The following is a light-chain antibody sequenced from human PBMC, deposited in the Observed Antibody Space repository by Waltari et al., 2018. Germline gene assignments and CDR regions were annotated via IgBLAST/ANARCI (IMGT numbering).Light chain of an antibody. CDR1: KLGDKY. V-gene: IGLV3-1*01. CDR2: QDS. CDR3: QAWDSSTVV. Sequence: SYELTQPPSVSVSPGQTASITCSGDKLGDKYACWYQQKPGQSPVLVIYQDSKRPSGIPERFPGSNPGNTATLTISGTQAMDEADYYCQAWDSSTVVVGGGTKLTVL. J-gene: IGLJ2*01.